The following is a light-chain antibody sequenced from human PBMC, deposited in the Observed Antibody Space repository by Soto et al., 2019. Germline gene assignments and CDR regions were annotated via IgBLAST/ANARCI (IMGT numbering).Light chain of an antibody. Sequence: IPLTQSPFSLSASVGDTVTITCRASPGISRSLAWYQQNPGRAPKLLIYAVSSLQSGVSSRFSGSGSGTDFTLSINSLQREDFATYYRQQTYSAPPLFGQGTKVDIK. V-gene: IGKV1-39*01. CDR2: AVS. J-gene: IGKJ1*01. CDR1: PGISRS. CDR3: QQTYSAPPL.